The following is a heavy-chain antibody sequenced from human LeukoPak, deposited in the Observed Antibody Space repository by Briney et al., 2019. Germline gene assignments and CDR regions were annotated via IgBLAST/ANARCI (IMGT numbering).Heavy chain of an antibody. Sequence: GGSLRLSCAASGFTVSSNYMSWVRQAPGKGLEWVSVIYSGGSTYYADSAKGRFTISRDNSKNTLYLQMNSLRAEDTAVYYCARGAYCGGDCYFVHDAFDIWGQGTMVTVSS. V-gene: IGHV3-53*01. CDR1: GFTVSSNY. CDR2: IYSGGST. D-gene: IGHD2-21*02. CDR3: ARGAYCGGDCYFVHDAFDI. J-gene: IGHJ3*02.